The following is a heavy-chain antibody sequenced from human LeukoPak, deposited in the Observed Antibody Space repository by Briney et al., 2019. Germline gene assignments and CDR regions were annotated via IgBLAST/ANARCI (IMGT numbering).Heavy chain of an antibody. CDR1: GYTFSSYG. D-gene: IGHD3-10*01. Sequence: ASVKVSCKASGYTFSSYGISWVRQAPGQGLEWMGWISAYNGNTNYAQKFQGRVTMTTDTSTSTAYMELRSLRFDDTAVYYRARDGFFGSGIVGAFDIWGQGTMVTVSS. CDR3: ARDGFFGSGIVGAFDI. J-gene: IGHJ3*02. CDR2: ISAYNGNT. V-gene: IGHV1-18*01.